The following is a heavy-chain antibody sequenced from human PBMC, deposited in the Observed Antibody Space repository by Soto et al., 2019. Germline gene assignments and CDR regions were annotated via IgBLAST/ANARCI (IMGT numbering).Heavy chain of an antibody. J-gene: IGHJ4*02. CDR1: GFSLSTSGVC. CDR3: ARAYSSSWSRTFDY. Sequence: SGPTLVNPTQTLTLTCTFSGFSLSTSGVCVSWIRQPPGKALEWLARIDWDEDKYYSTSLKTRLTISRDPSRNQVVLTMTNMDPVDTATYYCARAYSSSWSRTFDYWGQGTLVTVSS. CDR2: IDWDEDK. V-gene: IGHV2-70*11. D-gene: IGHD6-13*01.